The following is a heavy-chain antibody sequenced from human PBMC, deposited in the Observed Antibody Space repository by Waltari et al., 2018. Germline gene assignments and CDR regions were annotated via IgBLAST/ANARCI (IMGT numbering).Heavy chain of an antibody. V-gene: IGHV4-59*01. J-gene: IGHJ4*02. Sequence: QVQLPESGTGLVKPSETLSITCTAPGGSISHYYWSWIRQPPGKGLEWIGYIYYTGSTNYNPSLKSRVTISVDTSKNQFSLNLNSVTAADTAMYYFSRTYYDTSGFWVDYFYFWGQGTLVTVSS. CDR3: SRTYYDTSGFWVDYFYF. D-gene: IGHD3-22*01. CDR2: IYYTGST. CDR1: GGSISHYY.